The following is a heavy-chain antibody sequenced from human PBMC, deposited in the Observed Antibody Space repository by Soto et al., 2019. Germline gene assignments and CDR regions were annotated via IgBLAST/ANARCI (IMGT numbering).Heavy chain of an antibody. Sequence: PVGSLRLSCVASGITFRSRAMSWVRQAPGKGLEWLSDISSSFVSIHYADSVKGRFSISRDNAKNSLFLQMNSLRAEDTAVYYCARVSATGWVVNGREYFDYWGQGTLVTVSS. D-gene: IGHD6-19*01. CDR3: ARVSATGWVVNGREYFDY. V-gene: IGHV3-48*04. CDR2: ISSSFVSI. CDR1: GITFRSRA. J-gene: IGHJ4*02.